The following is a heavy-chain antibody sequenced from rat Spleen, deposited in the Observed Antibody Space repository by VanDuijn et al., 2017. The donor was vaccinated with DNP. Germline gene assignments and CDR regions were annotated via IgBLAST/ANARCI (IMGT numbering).Heavy chain of an antibody. CDR2: ISYDGGST. CDR1: GFTFSDYY. V-gene: IGHV5-22*01. J-gene: IGHJ3*01. D-gene: IGHD1-1*01. CDR3: ARPMDYYSGGFAY. Sequence: EVQLVESGGGLVQPGRSLKLSCAASGFTFSDYYMAWVRQAPTKGLEWVAYISYDGGSTYNGDSVKGRFTISRDNAKSTLYLQMNSLRSEDMATYYCARPMDYYSGGFAYWGQGTLVTVSS.